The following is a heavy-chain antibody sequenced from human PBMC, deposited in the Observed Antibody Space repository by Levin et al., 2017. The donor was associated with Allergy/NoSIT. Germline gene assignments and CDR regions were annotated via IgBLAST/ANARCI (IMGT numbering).Heavy chain of an antibody. CDR1: GGSISSGDYY. J-gene: IGHJ4*02. CDR2: IYYSGST. CDR3: ASTRGYYYDSSGYYPPPFDY. D-gene: IGHD3-22*01. Sequence: SQTLSLTCTVSGGSISSGDYYWSWIRQPPGKGLEWIGYIYYSGSTYYNPSLKSRVTISVDTSKNQFSLKLSSVTAADTAVYYCASTRGYYYDSSGYYPPPFDYWGQGTLVTVSS. V-gene: IGHV4-30-4*01.